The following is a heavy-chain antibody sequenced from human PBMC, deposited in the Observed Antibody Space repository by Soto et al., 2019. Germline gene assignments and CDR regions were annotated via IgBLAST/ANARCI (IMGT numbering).Heavy chain of an antibody. CDR3: ASELKTTYFDY. D-gene: IGHD4-17*01. CDR1: GFAFRGYA. J-gene: IGHJ4*02. V-gene: IGHV3-33*08. Sequence: QVQLLESGGGVVQPGRSLRLSCVSSGFAFRGYAMHWVRQTPGKGLEWVAVIWYDGSNKYYADSVKGRVTISRDNSNNTLSLQMNRLRVEDTAVYYCASELKTTYFDYWGQGTLVTVSS. CDR2: IWYDGSNK.